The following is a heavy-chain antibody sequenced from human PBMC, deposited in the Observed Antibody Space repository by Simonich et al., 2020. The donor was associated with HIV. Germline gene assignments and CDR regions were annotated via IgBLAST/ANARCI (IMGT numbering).Heavy chain of an antibody. J-gene: IGHJ5*01. V-gene: IGHV4-34*12. CDR3: ARGTQLPNWGYPPRHWFDS. D-gene: IGHD7-27*01. CDR2: IIYGEGT. CDR1: GGYLSHYY. Sequence: QVQLQQWGAGLLKPSEPLSLTCAVYGGYLSHYYWTWIRQPPGKWLESIGDIIYGEGTNHNPSLNSGVTISLDTPKTRFSLKLRSLTAADTALYYCARGTQLPNWGYPPRHWFDSWGQGTLVTVSS.